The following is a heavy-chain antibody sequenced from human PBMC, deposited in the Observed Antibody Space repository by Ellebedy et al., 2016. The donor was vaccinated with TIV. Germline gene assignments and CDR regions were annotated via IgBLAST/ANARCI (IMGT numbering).Heavy chain of an antibody. J-gene: IGHJ4*02. D-gene: IGHD2-2*01. CDR2: LDYTGRT. CDR1: GGSITSSSYY. V-gene: IGHV4-39*01. Sequence: GSLRLSXTVSGGSITSSSYYWTWFRQPPGKGLEWIGSLDYTGRTYYNPSLQSRVTISIDTSKNRCSLKLSSVSAADTAVYYCTKRCRFAPCYDHLEYWGQGGLVAVSS. CDR3: TKRCRFAPCYDHLEY.